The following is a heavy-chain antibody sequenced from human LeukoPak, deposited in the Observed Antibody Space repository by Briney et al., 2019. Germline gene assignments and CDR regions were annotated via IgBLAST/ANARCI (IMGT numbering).Heavy chain of an antibody. CDR1: GFTFSSYD. CDR3: ARGGGSVGSGSGFNF. Sequence: GGSLRLSCAASGFTFSSYDMHWVRQATRKGLEWVSAIGTTGDTYYPGSVKGRFTISRENAENSLYLQMNSLRAGDTAVYYCARGGGSVGSGSGFNFWGQGTLVTVSS. CDR2: IGTTGDT. D-gene: IGHD6-19*01. J-gene: IGHJ4*02. V-gene: IGHV3-13*04.